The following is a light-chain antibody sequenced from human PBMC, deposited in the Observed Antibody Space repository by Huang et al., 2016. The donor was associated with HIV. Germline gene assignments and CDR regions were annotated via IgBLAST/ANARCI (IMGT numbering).Light chain of an antibody. CDR1: LNVSDY. J-gene: IGKJ1*01. CDR3: QQRTNWPPWT. V-gene: IGKV3-11*01. Sequence: EVVLTQSPATLSLSPGERATLSCRASLNVSDYLAWFQQKPGRAPRLLIYDASKRPTGIPARFSGSGSGTDFTLTISSLEPEDFAVYYCQQRTNWPPWTFGQGTEVEIK. CDR2: DAS.